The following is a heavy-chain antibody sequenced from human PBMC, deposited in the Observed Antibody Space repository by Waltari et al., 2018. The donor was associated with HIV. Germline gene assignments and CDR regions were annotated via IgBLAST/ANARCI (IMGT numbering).Heavy chain of an antibody. D-gene: IGHD2-15*01. CDR3: ARGESVAVSNIPPGYRFDF. V-gene: IGHV1-2*06. J-gene: IGHJ4*02. Sequence: VQLVQSGAELKTPGASVEFSCRASGYSFTAYYIHWVRQAPGQGLQWMGRINPIGGSTNSPRTFQGRITMTRDTSSGAVFTELRGLKFNDTALYYCARGESVAVSNIPPGYRFDFWGQGTLITVSS. CDR1: GYSFTAYY. CDR2: INPIGGST.